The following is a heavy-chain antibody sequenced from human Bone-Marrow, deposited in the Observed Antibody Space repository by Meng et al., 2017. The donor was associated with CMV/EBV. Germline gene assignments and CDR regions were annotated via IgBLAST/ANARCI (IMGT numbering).Heavy chain of an antibody. CDR3: ARESPRWGYYYGMDV. V-gene: IGHV3-74*01. J-gene: IGHJ6*02. CDR1: GFTFSSYW. D-gene: IGHD3-16*01. Sequence: SCAASGFTFSSYWMHWVRQAPGKGLVWVSRINSDGSSTSYADSVKGRFTISRDNAKNTLYLQMNSLRAEDTAVYYCARESPRWGYYYGMDVWGQGTTVTVSS. CDR2: INSDGSST.